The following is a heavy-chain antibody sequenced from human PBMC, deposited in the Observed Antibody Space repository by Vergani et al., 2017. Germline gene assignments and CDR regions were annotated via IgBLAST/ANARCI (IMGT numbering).Heavy chain of an antibody. Sequence: EVQLVESGGGLVKPGGSLRLSCAASGFTFSSYSMNWVRQAPGKGLEWVSSISSSSSYIYYADSVKGRFTISRDNAKNSLYLQMNSLKTEDTAVYYCNTGGAVTAIDYYYYGMDVWGQGTTVTVSS. J-gene: IGHJ6*02. CDR3: NTGGAVTAIDYYYYGMDV. D-gene: IGHD2-21*02. CDR2: ISSSSSYI. V-gene: IGHV3-21*03. CDR1: GFTFSSYS.